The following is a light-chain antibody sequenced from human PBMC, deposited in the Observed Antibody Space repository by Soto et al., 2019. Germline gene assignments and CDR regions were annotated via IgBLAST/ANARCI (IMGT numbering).Light chain of an antibody. V-gene: IGKV3-20*01. CDR2: GGS. CDR3: QQYSSSRT. J-gene: IGKJ1*01. CDR1: QIILSN. Sequence: EIVMTQSPATLSVSPGERVTLSCRASQIILSNLAWYQQKPGQAPRLLIYGGSSRATGIPVRFSGSGSETDFTLTITRLEPEDFAVYYCQQYSSSRTFGQGTKV.